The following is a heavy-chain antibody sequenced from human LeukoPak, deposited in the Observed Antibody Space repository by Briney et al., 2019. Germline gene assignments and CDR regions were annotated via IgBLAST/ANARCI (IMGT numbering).Heavy chain of an antibody. CDR1: GFTFSNYW. V-gene: IGHV3-7*01. CDR2: IKQDGSDK. D-gene: IGHD6-13*01. CDR3: ARASGYSSSRGDY. Sequence: GGSLRLSCAASGFTFSNYWMTWVRQAPGKGLEWVANIKQDGSDKYYVDSVKGRFTISRDNAKNSLYLQMNSLRAEDTAVYYCARASGYSSSRGDYWGQGTLVTVSS. J-gene: IGHJ4*02.